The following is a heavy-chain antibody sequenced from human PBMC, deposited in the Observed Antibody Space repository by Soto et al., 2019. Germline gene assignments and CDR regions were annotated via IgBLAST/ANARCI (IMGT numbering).Heavy chain of an antibody. CDR1: GGTFSSYA. V-gene: IGHV1-69*01. CDR2: IIPIFGTA. Sequence: QVQLVQSGAEVKKPGSSVKVSCKASGGTFSSYAISWVRQAPGQGLEWMGGIIPIFGTATYAQKFQGRVTITADESTSTAYMELTSLRSEDTAVYYCARDDELSGAVHYYYYGMDVWGQGTTVTVSS. J-gene: IGHJ6*02. CDR3: ARDDELSGAVHYYYYGMDV. D-gene: IGHD3-16*02.